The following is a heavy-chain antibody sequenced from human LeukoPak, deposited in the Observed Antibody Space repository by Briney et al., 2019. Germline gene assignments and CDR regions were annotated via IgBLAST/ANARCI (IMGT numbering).Heavy chain of an antibody. Sequence: GGSLRLSCAASGFTFSSYWMNWVRQAPGKGLEWVANINQDGTEKYYVDSVRGRFTISRDNAKNSLYLQMNSLRAEDTAVYYCARDVLAGTFHYWGQGTLVTVSS. CDR3: ARDVLAGTFHY. D-gene: IGHD6-19*01. J-gene: IGHJ4*02. CDR2: INQDGTEK. V-gene: IGHV3-7*01. CDR1: GFTFSSYW.